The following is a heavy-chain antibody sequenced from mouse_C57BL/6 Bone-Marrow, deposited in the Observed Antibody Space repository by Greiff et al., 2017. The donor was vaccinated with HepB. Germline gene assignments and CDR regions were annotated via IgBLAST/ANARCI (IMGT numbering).Heavy chain of an antibody. CDR3: ARRSPYYYGSSYGY. D-gene: IGHD1-1*01. Sequence: QVQLQQSGAELVRPGTSVKMSCKASGYTFTNYWIGWANRRPGLGLGWIGDISPGGGYTNYNENFKGKATLTADKSSSTAYMQFSSLTSEDSAIYYCARRSPYYYGSSYGYWGQGTTLTVSS. J-gene: IGHJ2*01. CDR1: GYTFTNYW. CDR2: ISPGGGYT. V-gene: IGHV1-63*01.